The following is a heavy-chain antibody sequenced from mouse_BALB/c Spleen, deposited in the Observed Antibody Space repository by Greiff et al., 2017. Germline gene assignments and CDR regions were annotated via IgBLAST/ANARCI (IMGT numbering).Heavy chain of an antibody. V-gene: IGHV1-55*01. CDR2: IYPGSGST. J-gene: IGHJ1*01. CDR1: GYNFTSYW. CDR3: ARSNYGWYFDG. Sequence: QVQLQQPGAELVKPGTSVKLSCKASGYNFTSYWINWVKLRPGQGLEWIGDIYPGSGSTNYNEKFKSKATLTVDTSSSTAYMQLSSLASEDSALYYCARSNYGWYFDGWGAGTTVTVSS. D-gene: IGHD2-5*01.